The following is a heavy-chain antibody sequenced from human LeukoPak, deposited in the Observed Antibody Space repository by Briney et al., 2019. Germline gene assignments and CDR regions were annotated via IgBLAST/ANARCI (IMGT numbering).Heavy chain of an antibody. V-gene: IGHV3-48*01. Sequence: GGSLRLSCAASGFTFSGYGMNWVRQAPGKGLEWVSYISSNSRSIDYADSVKGRFTISRDNAKNSLYLQMNSLRAKDTAMYYCARGGAARPDYWGQGTLVTVSS. CDR2: ISSNSRSI. CDR1: GFTFSGYG. D-gene: IGHD6-6*01. J-gene: IGHJ4*02. CDR3: ARGGAARPDY.